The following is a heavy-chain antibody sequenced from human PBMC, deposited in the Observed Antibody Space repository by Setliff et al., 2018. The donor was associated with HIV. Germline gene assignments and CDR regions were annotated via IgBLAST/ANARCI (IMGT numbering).Heavy chain of an antibody. V-gene: IGHV2-5*01. J-gene: IGHJ4*02. Sequence: PSPTLTLTCPFSGFSISSNGVSVGWIRQAPGKAPEWLALGYWNDNKQYSPSLKTRVTVTKDTSRNRVVLTMTDLDPVATATYYCAHSGREVRGPYFDYWGQGVLVTVSS. D-gene: IGHD3-10*01. CDR1: GFSISSNGVS. CDR3: AHSGREVRGPYFDY. CDR2: GYWNDNK.